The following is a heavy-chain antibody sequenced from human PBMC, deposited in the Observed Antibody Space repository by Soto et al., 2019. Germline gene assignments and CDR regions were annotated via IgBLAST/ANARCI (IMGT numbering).Heavy chain of an antibody. V-gene: IGHV3-30*18. Sequence: GGSLRLSCAASGFTFSSYGMHWVRQAPGKGLEWVAVISYDGSNKYYADSVKGRFTISRDNSKNTLYLQMNSLRAEDTAVYYCAKVQAMAYYYYYYGMDVWGQGTTVTVSS. CDR3: AKVQAMAYYYYYYGMDV. CDR1: GFTFSSYG. D-gene: IGHD5-18*01. J-gene: IGHJ6*02. CDR2: ISYDGSNK.